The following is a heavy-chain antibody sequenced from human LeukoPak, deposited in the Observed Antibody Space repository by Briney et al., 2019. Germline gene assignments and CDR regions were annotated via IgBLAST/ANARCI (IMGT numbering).Heavy chain of an antibody. CDR2: IYPGDSDT. Sequence: GGSLRLSCAGSGYSFTSYWIGWVRQMPGKGLEWMGIIYPGDSDTRYTPSFQGQVTISADKSISTAYLQWSSLTASDTAMYYCARLSRGVVVFDYWGQGTLVTVSS. CDR3: ARLSRGVVVFDY. D-gene: IGHD2-2*01. CDR1: GYSFTSYW. V-gene: IGHV5-51*01. J-gene: IGHJ4*02.